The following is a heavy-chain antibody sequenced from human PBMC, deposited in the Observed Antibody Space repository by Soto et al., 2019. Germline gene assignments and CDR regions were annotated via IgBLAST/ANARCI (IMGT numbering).Heavy chain of an antibody. V-gene: IGHV3-30*18. J-gene: IGHJ6*02. Sequence: QVQLVESGGGVVQPGTSLRLSCVVSGLTFRDSGMHWVRQAPGKGLEWVAVISFDGSERHYRDSVKGRFSISRDNSRNTLYLQMNSRRGDDSAVYYCANGTDGVRYYYGMDVWGQGSTVTVSS. CDR1: GLTFRDSG. CDR3: ANGTDGVRYYYGMDV. CDR2: ISFDGSER. D-gene: IGHD1-26*01.